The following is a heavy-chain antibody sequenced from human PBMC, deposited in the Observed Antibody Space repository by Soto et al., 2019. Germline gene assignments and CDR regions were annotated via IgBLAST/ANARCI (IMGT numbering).Heavy chain of an antibody. CDR1: GFTFTTYG. Sequence: QVQLVESGGGVVQPGRSLRLSCAASGFTFTTYGFHWVRQAPGKGLEWVALIWSDGSNRYYADSVKGRFTISRDNFKNTLYLQMNSLRAEDTAVYYCAREGHEGWFDPWGQGNLVTVSS. CDR2: IWSDGSNR. V-gene: IGHV3-33*01. J-gene: IGHJ5*02. CDR3: AREGHEGWFDP.